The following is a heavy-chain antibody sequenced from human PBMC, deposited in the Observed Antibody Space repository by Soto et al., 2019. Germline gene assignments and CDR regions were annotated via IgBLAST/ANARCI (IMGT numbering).Heavy chain of an antibody. J-gene: IGHJ4*02. V-gene: IGHV4-59*01. CDR1: GGSISSYY. CDR3: AREKYSSSWYYFDY. D-gene: IGHD6-13*01. Sequence: PSETLSLTCTVSGGSISSYYWSWIRQPPGKGLEWIGYIYYSGSTNYNPSLKSRVTISVDTSKNQFSLKLSSVTAADTAVYYCAREKYSSSWYYFDYWGQGTLVTVSS. CDR2: IYYSGST.